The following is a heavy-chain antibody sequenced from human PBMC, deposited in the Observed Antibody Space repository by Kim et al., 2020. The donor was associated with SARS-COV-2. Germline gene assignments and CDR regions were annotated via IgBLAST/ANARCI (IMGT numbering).Heavy chain of an antibody. CDR1: GFTFSSYW. V-gene: IGHV3-7*05. CDR3: ARCEAVDSRVLSGYYYGMDV. CDR2: IKQDGSEK. D-gene: IGHD6-13*01. J-gene: IGHJ6*02. Sequence: GGSLRLSCAASGFTFSSYWMSWVRQAPGKGLEWVANIKQDGSEKYYVDSVKGRFTISRDNAKNSLYLQMNSLRAEDTAVYYCARCEAVDSRVLSGYYYGMDVWGQGTTVTVSS.